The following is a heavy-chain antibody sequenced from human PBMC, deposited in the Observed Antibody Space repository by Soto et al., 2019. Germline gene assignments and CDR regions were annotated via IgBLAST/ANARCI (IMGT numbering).Heavy chain of an antibody. CDR2: IYYSGST. Sequence: PSETLSLTCTVSGGSISSSSYYWGWIRQPPGKGLEWIGSIYYSGSTYYNPSLKSRVTISVDTSKNQFSLKLSSVTAADTAVYYCARQPSSQLVFGYWGQGTLVTVSS. CDR1: GGSISSSSYY. J-gene: IGHJ4*02. CDR3: ARQPSSQLVFGY. V-gene: IGHV4-39*01. D-gene: IGHD6-13*01.